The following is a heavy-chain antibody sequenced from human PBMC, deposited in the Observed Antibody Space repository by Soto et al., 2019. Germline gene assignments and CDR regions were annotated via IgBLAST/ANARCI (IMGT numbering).Heavy chain of an antibody. CDR1: NGSVSVYY. D-gene: IGHD2-2*01. V-gene: IGHV4-34*01. CDR2: INHSGST. Sequence: SETLSVTCAGHNGSVSVYYWTWFRQPPGKGLEWIGEINHSGSTNYNPSLKSRVTISVDTSKNQFSLKLSSVTAADTAVYYCARDSTRRGACDIWGQGTMVTVSS. CDR3: ARDSTRRGACDI. J-gene: IGHJ3*02.